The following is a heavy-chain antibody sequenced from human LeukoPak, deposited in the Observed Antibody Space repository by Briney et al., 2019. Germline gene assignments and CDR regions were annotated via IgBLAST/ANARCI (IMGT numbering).Heavy chain of an antibody. D-gene: IGHD5-24*01. Sequence: PSETLSLTCTVSGGSISSYYWSWNRQPPGKGLEWIGYIYYSGSTNYNPSLKSRVTISVDTSKNQFSLKLSSVTAADTAVYYCARLGGEMAITDWGQGTLVTVSS. J-gene: IGHJ4*02. V-gene: IGHV4-59*01. CDR1: GGSISSYY. CDR3: ARLGGEMAITD. CDR2: IYYSGST.